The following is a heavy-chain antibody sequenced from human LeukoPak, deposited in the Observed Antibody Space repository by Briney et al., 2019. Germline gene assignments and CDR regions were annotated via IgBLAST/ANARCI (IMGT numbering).Heavy chain of an antibody. J-gene: IGHJ4*02. D-gene: IGHD6-6*01. CDR1: GGSISSYY. CDR3: ARWGSIAVARFDY. Sequence: SETLSLTCTVSGGSISSYYWSWIRQPPRKGREWIGYIYFTGSTNYNPSLTSRVNISVDTSKNQFSLNLTSVTAADTAVYYCARWGSIAVARFDYWGQGTLVTVSS. CDR2: IYFTGST. V-gene: IGHV4-59*01.